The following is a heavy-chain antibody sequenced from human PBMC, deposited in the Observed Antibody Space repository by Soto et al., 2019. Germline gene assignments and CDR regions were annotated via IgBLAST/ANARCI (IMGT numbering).Heavy chain of an antibody. CDR3: ATSSGYYPLPYYYYGMDV. CDR1: GYSFTSYW. J-gene: IGHJ6*02. V-gene: IGHV5-51*01. Sequence: GESLKISCKGSGYSFTSYWIGWVRQMPGKGLEWMGIIYPGDSDTRYSPSFQGQVTISADKSISTAYLQWSSLKASDTAMYYCATSSGYYPLPYYYYGMDVWGQGTTVTVSS. D-gene: IGHD3-22*01. CDR2: IYPGDSDT.